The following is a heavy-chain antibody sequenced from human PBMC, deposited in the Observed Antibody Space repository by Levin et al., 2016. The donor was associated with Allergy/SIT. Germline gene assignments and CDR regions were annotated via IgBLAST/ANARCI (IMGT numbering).Heavy chain of an antibody. D-gene: IGHD3-22*01. CDR2: IIPIFGTT. V-gene: IGHV1-69*13. J-gene: IGHJ3*02. CDR3: ARTAPPDSSGYDYVLAFDI. Sequence: SVKVSCKASGGTFSTYAISWVRQAPGQGLEWMGGIIPIFGTTNYAQRFQGRLTITADESTSTAYMELNSLTSDDTAVYYCARTAPPDSSGYDYVLAFDIWGQGTMVTVSS. CDR1: GGTFSTYA.